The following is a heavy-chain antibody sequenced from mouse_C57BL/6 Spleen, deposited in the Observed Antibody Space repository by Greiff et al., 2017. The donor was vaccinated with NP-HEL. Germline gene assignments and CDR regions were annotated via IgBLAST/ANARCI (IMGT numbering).Heavy chain of an antibody. J-gene: IGHJ2*01. V-gene: IGHV2-2*01. Sequence: QVQLQQSGPGLVQPSQSLSITCTVSGFSLTSYGVHWVRQSPGKGLEWLGVIWSGGSTDYNAAFISRLSISKDNSTSQVFFKMNSLQADDTAIYYCARNYYSNYFDYWGQGTTLTVSS. D-gene: IGHD2-5*01. CDR2: IWSGGST. CDR1: GFSLTSYG. CDR3: ARNYYSNYFDY.